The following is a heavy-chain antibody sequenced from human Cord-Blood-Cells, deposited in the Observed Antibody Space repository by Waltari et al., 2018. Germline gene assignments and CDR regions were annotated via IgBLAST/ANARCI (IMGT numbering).Heavy chain of an antibody. V-gene: IGHV1-3*01. CDR3: ARDRLAMVRGVNWFDP. J-gene: IGHJ5*02. Sequence: QVQLVQSGAEVKKPGASVKVSCKASGYTFTSYAMHWVRQAPGQRLEWMGWINAGNGNTKYSQKFRGRVTITRDTSAGTAYMELSSLRSEDTAVYYCARDRLAMVRGVNWFDPWGQGTLVTVSS. CDR1: GYTFTSYA. CDR2: INAGNGNT. D-gene: IGHD3-10*01.